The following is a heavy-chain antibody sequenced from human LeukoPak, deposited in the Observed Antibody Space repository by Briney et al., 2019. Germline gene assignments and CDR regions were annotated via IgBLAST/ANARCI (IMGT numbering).Heavy chain of an antibody. V-gene: IGHV3-7*01. CDR2: IKQDGSEK. CDR3: GREWAVDF. J-gene: IGHJ4*02. CDR1: GFTLSKHW. Sequence: GGSLRLSCAASGFTLSKHWMTWVRQAPGKGLECVAIIKQDGSEKYYVNSVKGRFTISIDNAKNSLYLQMNSLRVEDTAVYYCGREWAVDFWGQGTLVTVSS.